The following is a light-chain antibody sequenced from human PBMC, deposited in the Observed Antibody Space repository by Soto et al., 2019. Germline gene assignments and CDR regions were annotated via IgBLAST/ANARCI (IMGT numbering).Light chain of an antibody. CDR3: AAWDENLRSVV. V-gene: IGLV1-47*01. J-gene: IGLJ3*02. CDR2: RNT. Sequence: QSVLTQPPSASGAPGQRVTISCSGSASNIGSNTVSWFQQLPGTAPKLLIFRNTQRPSGVPDRFSGSKSDTSASLAISGLRSEDEATYYCAAWDENLRSVVFGGGTKLTVL. CDR1: ASNIGSNT.